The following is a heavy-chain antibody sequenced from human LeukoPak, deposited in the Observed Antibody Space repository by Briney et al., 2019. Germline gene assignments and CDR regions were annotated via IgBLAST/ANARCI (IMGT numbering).Heavy chain of an antibody. CDR1: GFAVSNSY. CDR3: ARDFSGALWFGEP. D-gene: IGHD3-10*01. CDR2: IYSGGTT. Sequence: GGSLRLSCAASGFAVSNSYVSWVRQAPGKGLVWVSGIYSGGTTCYRDSVKGRFTISRDNSKNTLYLQMNSLRTEDTAVYYCARDFSGALWFGEPRGQGTLVTVSS. J-gene: IGHJ4*02. V-gene: IGHV3-53*01.